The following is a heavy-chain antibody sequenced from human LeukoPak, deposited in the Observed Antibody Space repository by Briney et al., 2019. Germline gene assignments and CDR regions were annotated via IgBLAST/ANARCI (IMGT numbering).Heavy chain of an antibody. CDR1: GYSFTSYW. CDR3: ARQSCSGGSCYSDRWFDP. J-gene: IGHJ5*02. V-gene: IGHV5-51*01. CDR2: IYPGDSDT. D-gene: IGHD2-15*01. Sequence: GESLKISCKGSGYSFTSYWIGWVRQMPGKGLEWMGIIYPGDSDTRYSPSFQGQVTISADKSISTAYLQWSSLKASDTAMYYCARQSCSGGSCYSDRWFDPWGQGTLVTASS.